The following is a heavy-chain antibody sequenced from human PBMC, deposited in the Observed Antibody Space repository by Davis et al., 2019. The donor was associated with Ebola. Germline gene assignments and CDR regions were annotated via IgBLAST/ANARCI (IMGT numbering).Heavy chain of an antibody. CDR1: GGSISSSNW. CDR2: INHSGST. Sequence: PGGSLRLSCAVSGGSISSSNWWSWVRQPPGKGLEWIGEINHSGSTNYNPSLKSRVTISVDTSKNQFSLKLSSVTAADTAVYYCASLSPRGGDYSNYFDYWGQGTLVTVSS. J-gene: IGHJ4*02. CDR3: ASLSPRGGDYSNYFDY. V-gene: IGHV4-4*02. D-gene: IGHD4-11*01.